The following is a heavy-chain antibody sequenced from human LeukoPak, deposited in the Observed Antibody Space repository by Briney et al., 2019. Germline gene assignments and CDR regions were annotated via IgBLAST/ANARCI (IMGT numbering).Heavy chain of an antibody. CDR3: ARSTTGDSRGYDY. CDR1: GYTFTGYY. CDR2: INPNSGGT. V-gene: IGHV1-2*02. D-gene: IGHD6-13*01. J-gene: IGHJ4*02. Sequence: GASVKVSCKASGYTFTGYYMHWVRQAPGQGLEWMGWINPNSGGTNYAQRFHGRVTMTRDTSISTAYMELSRLRSDDTAVYYWARSTTGDSRGYDYWGQGTLVTVSS.